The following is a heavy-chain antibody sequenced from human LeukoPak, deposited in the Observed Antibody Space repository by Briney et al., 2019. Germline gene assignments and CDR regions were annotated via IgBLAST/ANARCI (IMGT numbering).Heavy chain of an antibody. CDR2: INSDGSST. CDR1: GFIISNSW. Sequence: GGSLRLSCAASGFIISNSWMDWVRQAPGKGLVWVSRINSDGSSTSYADSVKGRFTISRDNAKNTLYLQMNSLRAEDTAVYYCARDDGEYYGSGNLDYWGQGTLVTVSS. CDR3: ARDDGEYYGSGNLDY. D-gene: IGHD3-10*01. V-gene: IGHV3-74*01. J-gene: IGHJ4*02.